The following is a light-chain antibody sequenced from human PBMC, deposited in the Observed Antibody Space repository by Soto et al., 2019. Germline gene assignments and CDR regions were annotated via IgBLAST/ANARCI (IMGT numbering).Light chain of an antibody. CDR3: QQYNNWPPAT. J-gene: IGKJ1*01. CDR1: QSVSSN. V-gene: IGKV3-15*01. Sequence: EIVMMPSPATLSVSPGERATLSCRASQSVSSNLAWYQHKPGQAPRLLIYGASTRATGIPARFSGSGSGTEFTLTISSLQSEDFAVYYCQQYNNWPPATFGQGTKVDIK. CDR2: GAS.